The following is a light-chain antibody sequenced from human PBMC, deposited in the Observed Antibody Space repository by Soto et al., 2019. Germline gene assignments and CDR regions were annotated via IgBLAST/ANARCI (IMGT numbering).Light chain of an antibody. Sequence: QPVLTQPPSVSGAPGQRVTIACTGSSSNIGAGYEVHWYQQLPGTAPQLLIYGHRYRPAGVTARFSGSKSGTSVSLAITGLQAEDEADDHCQSYDSSLSGMVFGGGTKLTVL. CDR2: GHR. V-gene: IGLV1-40*01. CDR3: QSYDSSLSGMV. J-gene: IGLJ3*02. CDR1: SSNIGAGYE.